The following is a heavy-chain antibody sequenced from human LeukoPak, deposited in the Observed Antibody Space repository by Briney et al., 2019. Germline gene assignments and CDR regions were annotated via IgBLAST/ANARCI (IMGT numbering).Heavy chain of an antibody. J-gene: IGHJ6*03. CDR3: AREPNYGDYYYYYMDV. D-gene: IGHD4-17*01. CDR2: ISSSSSYI. CDR1: GFTFSSYS. V-gene: IGHV3-21*01. Sequence: GGSLRLSCAASGFTFSSYSMNWVRQAPGKGLEWVSSISSSSSYIYYADSVKGRFTISRDNAKNSLYLQMNSLRAEDTAVYYCAREPNYGDYYYYYMDVWGKGTTVTVSS.